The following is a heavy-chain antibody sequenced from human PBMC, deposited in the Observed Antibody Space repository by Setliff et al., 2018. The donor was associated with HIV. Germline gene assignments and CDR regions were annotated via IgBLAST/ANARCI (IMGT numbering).Heavy chain of an antibody. V-gene: IGHV1-3*04. CDR1: GYIFSSYT. CDR2: INTANYKT. D-gene: IGHD3-10*01. J-gene: IGHJ5*02. Sequence: ASVKVSCKASGYIFSSYTMHWVRQAPGQRLEWMGWINTANYKTKYSQKFQGRVTITRDTSANTAYMELSSLRSEDTAVYYCATGKLSGSGSPIYNWFDPWGQGTLVTVSS. CDR3: ATGKLSGSGSPIYNWFDP.